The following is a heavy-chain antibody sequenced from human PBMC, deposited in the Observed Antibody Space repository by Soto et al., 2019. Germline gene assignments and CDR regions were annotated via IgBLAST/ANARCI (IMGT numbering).Heavy chain of an antibody. CDR3: ATHGYWDDTPPRDYYYCMDV. J-gene: IGHJ6*03. CDR2: FDPEDGET. CDR1: GYTLTELS. Sequence: GASVKVSCKVSGYTLTELSMHWVRQAPGKGLEWMGGFDPEDGETIYAQKFQGRVTMTEDTSTDTAYMELSSLRSEDTAVYYCATHGYWDDTPPRDYYYCMDVWGKGTTVTVSS. D-gene: IGHD5-18*01. V-gene: IGHV1-24*01.